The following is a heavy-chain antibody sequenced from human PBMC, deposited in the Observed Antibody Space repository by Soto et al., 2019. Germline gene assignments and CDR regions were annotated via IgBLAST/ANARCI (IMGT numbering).Heavy chain of an antibody. Sequence: SETLSLTCTVSGGSISSGGYYWSWIRQHPGKGLEWIGYIYRSGSTYYNPSLKSRVTISVATSKNQFSLELSSVTAADTTVYYCARYSYGDLTAFDIWGQGTMGTVSS. D-gene: IGHD5-18*01. J-gene: IGHJ3*02. CDR1: GGSISSGGYY. V-gene: IGHV4-31*03. CDR3: ARYSYGDLTAFDI. CDR2: IYRSGST.